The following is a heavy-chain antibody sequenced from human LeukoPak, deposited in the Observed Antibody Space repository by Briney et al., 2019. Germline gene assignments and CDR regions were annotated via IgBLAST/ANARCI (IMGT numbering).Heavy chain of an antibody. V-gene: IGHV4-31*03. J-gene: IGHJ6*02. D-gene: IGHD1-1*01. CDR3: ARHQGTQGYGMDV. CDR2: IYYSGST. CDR1: GGSISSGCYY. Sequence: SETLSLTCSVSGGSISSGCYYWSWIRQHPGKGLEWIGYIYYSGSTYYNPSLKSRVTISVDTSKNQFSLKLSSVTAADTAVYYCARHQGTQGYGMDVWGQGTTVTVSS.